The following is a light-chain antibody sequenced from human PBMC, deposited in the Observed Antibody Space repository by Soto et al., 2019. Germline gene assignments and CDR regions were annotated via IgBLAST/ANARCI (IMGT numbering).Light chain of an antibody. CDR1: QSISSW. V-gene: IGKV1-5*03. Sequence: DIQMTQSPSTLSASVGDRVTITCRASQSISSWLAWYQQKPGKAPKLLIYKASTLESGVPSNFSGSGSGTEFSLTISSLQPEDFATYYRQQYNAYPWTFGQGTKWIS. J-gene: IGKJ1*01. CDR2: KAS. CDR3: QQYNAYPWT.